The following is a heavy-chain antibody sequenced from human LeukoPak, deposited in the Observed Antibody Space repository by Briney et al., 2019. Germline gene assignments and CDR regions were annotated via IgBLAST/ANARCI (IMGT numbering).Heavy chain of an antibody. Sequence: SETLSLTCTVSGGSISSSSYYWGWIRQPPGKGLEWIGNIYYSGITYYNPSLESRVTISVDTSKNQFSLKLASVTAADTAIYYCAKGAGGFSYYNWFDPWGQGTLVTVSS. CDR1: GGSISSSSYY. D-gene: IGHD5-18*01. CDR3: AKGAGGFSYYNWFDP. J-gene: IGHJ5*02. CDR2: IYYSGIT. V-gene: IGHV4-39*07.